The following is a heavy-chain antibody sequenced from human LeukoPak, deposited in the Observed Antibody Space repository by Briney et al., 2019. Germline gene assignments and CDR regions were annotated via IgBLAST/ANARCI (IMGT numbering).Heavy chain of an antibody. CDR2: INHSGST. J-gene: IGHJ5*02. CDR1: GGSFSGYY. CDR3: ARAPRKGIAAAGGGRYNWFDP. V-gene: IGHV4-34*01. D-gene: IGHD6-13*01. Sequence: TSETLSLTCAVYGGSFSGYYWSRIRQPPGKGLEWTGEINHSGSTNYNPSLKSRVTISVDTSKNQFSLKLSSVTAADTAVYYCARAPRKGIAAAGGGRYNWFDPWGQGTLVTVSS.